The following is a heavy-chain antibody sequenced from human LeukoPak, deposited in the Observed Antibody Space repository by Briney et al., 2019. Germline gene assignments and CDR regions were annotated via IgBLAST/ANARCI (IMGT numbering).Heavy chain of an antibody. Sequence: GGSLRLSCAASGYTFSSYEMKWVRQAPGKGLEWVSYISSSGRTVYYADSVKGRFTISRDIAKDSLYLQMNSLRAEDTAVYYCARQIVGATGLDYWGQGTLVTVSS. J-gene: IGHJ4*02. CDR2: ISSSGRTV. V-gene: IGHV3-48*03. CDR3: ARQIVGATGLDY. D-gene: IGHD1-26*01. CDR1: GYTFSSYE.